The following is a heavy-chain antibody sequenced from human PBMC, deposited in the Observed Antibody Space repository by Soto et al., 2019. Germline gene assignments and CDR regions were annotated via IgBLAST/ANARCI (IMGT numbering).Heavy chain of an antibody. D-gene: IGHD2-2*01. CDR2: FDPEDGET. CDR3: ARARYCSSTSCYASNWFDP. Sequence: ASVKVSCKVSGYTLTELSMHWVRQAPGKGLEWMGGFDPEDGETIYAQKFQGRVTMTEDTSTDTAYMELSSLRSEDTAVYYCARARYCSSTSCYASNWFDPWGQGTLVTVS. V-gene: IGHV1-24*01. J-gene: IGHJ5*02. CDR1: GYTLTELS.